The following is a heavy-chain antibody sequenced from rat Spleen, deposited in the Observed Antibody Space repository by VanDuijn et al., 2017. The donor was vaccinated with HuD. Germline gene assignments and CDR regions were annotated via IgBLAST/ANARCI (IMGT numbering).Heavy chain of an antibody. CDR3: AVMGYISYGWFAY. D-gene: IGHD1-2*01. CDR1: GLSFSNYD. CDR2: ITNAAGKV. Sequence: EVQLVESGGGLVQPGRSMKLSCAASGLSFSNYDMAWVRQAPGKGLEWVASITNAAGKVHYPDSVKGRFTISRDIAKSTLYLQMDSLRSEDTATYYCAVMGYISYGWFAYWGQGVMVTVSS. J-gene: IGHJ2*01. V-gene: IGHV5-25*01.